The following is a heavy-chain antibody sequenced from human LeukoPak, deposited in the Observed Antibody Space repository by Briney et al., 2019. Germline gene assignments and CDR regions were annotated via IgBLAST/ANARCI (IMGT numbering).Heavy chain of an antibody. CDR3: ARDQGLPGGGYFDY. V-gene: IGHV1-69*13. CDR2: IIPIFGTA. D-gene: IGHD3-16*01. CDR1: GGTFSSYA. Sequence: ASVEVSCKASGGTFSSYAISWVRQAPGQGLEWMGGIIPIFGTANYAQKFQGRVTITADESTSTAYMELSSLRSEDTAVYYCARDQGLPGGGYFDYWGQGTLVTVSS. J-gene: IGHJ4*02.